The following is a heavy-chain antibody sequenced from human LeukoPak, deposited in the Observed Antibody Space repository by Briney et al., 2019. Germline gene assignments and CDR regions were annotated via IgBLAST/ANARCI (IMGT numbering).Heavy chain of an antibody. V-gene: IGHV3-48*02. Sequence: PGGSLRLSCAASGYKLSSYNMNWVRQAPGKGMQWISYISTGSGTIYYAGSVKGRFTVSRDNAKISLFLQMNSLRDEDTAVYYCARSLNPPFDYWGQGTLVTVSS. J-gene: IGHJ4*02. D-gene: IGHD1-14*01. CDR2: ISTGSGTI. CDR1: GYKLSSYN. CDR3: ARSLNPPFDY.